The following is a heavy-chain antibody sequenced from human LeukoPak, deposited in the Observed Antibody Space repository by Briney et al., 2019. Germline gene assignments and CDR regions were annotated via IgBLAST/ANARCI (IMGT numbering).Heavy chain of an antibody. V-gene: IGHV3-48*02. Sequence: PGGSLRLSCAASGFTFSSYGMNWVRQAPGKGLEWVSYISTSSNRIDYADSVKGRFTMSRDNAKNLLYLQMNSLRDEDTAMYYCARGISVAGTLDYWGQGTLVTVSS. D-gene: IGHD6-19*01. CDR1: GFTFSSYG. CDR3: ARGISVAGTLDY. J-gene: IGHJ4*02. CDR2: ISTSSNRI.